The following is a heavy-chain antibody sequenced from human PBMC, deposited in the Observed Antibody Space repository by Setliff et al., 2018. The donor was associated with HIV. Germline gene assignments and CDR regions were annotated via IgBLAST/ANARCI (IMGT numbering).Heavy chain of an antibody. Sequence: SETLSLTCAVSGDSVSGYYWSWIRQPAGRGLEWIGRVHNSGSTNYNPSLKSRVTISVDASKNQFSLRLSSVTAADTAVYYCARGFLRSRRRWFDPWGQGTLVTVSS. CDR2: VHNSGST. V-gene: IGHV4-59*10. J-gene: IGHJ5*02. CDR3: ARGFLRSRRRWFDP. CDR1: GDSVSGYY. D-gene: IGHD4-17*01.